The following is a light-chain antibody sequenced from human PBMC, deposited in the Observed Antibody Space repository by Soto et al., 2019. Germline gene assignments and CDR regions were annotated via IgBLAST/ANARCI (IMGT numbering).Light chain of an antibody. CDR2: AAS. Sequence: VVWMSQIPYLPSASTGERVTISCRMSQGISSYLAWYQQKPGKAPELLIYAASTLQSGVPSRCSGSGTGTDCTLTISSLQPEHFATYYCQRYYSYPPTYGGGTQLEIK. V-gene: IGKV1D-8*03. CDR3: QRYYSYPPT. CDR1: QGISSY. J-gene: IGKJ4*01.